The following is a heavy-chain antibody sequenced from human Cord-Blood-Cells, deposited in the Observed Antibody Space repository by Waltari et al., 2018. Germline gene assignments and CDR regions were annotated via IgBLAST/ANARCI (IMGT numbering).Heavy chain of an antibody. Sequence: QVQLVQSGAAVKKPGASVKVSCKASGYTFASYAMHWVRQAPGQRLGWMGWINAGNGNTKYSQKFQGRVTITRDTSASTAYMELSSLRSEDTAVYYCARPKGDSSSWYYFDYWGQGTLVTVSS. D-gene: IGHD6-13*01. CDR1: GYTFASYA. J-gene: IGHJ4*02. CDR3: ARPKGDSSSWYYFDY. CDR2: INAGNGNT. V-gene: IGHV1-3*01.